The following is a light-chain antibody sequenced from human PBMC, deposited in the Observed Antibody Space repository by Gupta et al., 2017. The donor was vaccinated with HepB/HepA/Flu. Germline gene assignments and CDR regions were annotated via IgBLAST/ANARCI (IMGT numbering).Light chain of an antibody. J-gene: IGLJ2*01. CDR1: RSDVGGYDY. V-gene: IGLV2-8*01. CDR3: SSYAGSNNAWV. Sequence: QSALTQPPSASGSPGPSVTISCTGTRSDVGGYDYVSWNQQHPGKAPKRMMSEVSKRPSGVPDRFSGYKSGNTASLKVSGLQAEDEADDYCSSYAGSNNAWVFGGGTKMTVL. CDR2: EVS.